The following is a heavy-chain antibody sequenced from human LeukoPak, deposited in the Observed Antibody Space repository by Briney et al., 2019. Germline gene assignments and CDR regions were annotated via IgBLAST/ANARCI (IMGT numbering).Heavy chain of an antibody. CDR2: ISWNGGST. CDR3: ARDRAAAGPKNPNWFDP. Sequence: GRSLRLSCAASGFTFDDYAMHWVRQAPGKGLEWVSGISWNGGSTGYADSVKGRFTISRDNAKNSLYLQMNSLRAEDTALYYCARDRAAAGPKNPNWFDPWGQGTLVTVSS. J-gene: IGHJ5*02. V-gene: IGHV3-9*01. D-gene: IGHD6-13*01. CDR1: GFTFDDYA.